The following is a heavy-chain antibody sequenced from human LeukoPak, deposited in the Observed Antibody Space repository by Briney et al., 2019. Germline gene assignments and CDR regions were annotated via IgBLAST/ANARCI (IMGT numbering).Heavy chain of an antibody. V-gene: IGHV1-69*13. CDR2: IIPIFGTA. D-gene: IGHD4-23*01. CDR1: GGTFSSYA. J-gene: IGHJ6*02. Sequence: SVKVSCKASGGTFSSYAISWVRQAPGQGLEWMGGIIPIFGTANYAQEFQGRVTITADESTSTAYMELSSLRSEDTAVYYCARELAVVTTTDYYYYGMDVWGQGTTVTVSS. CDR3: ARELAVVTTTDYYYYGMDV.